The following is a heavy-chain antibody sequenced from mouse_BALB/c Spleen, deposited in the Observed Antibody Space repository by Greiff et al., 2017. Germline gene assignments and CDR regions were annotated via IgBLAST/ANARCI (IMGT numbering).Heavy chain of an antibody. CDR2: INSNGGST. J-gene: IGHJ2*01. CDR1: GFTFSSYG. Sequence: VQLKQSGGGLVQPGGSLKLSCAASGFTFSSYGMSWVRQTPDKRLELVATINSNGGSTYYPDSVKGRFTISRDNAKNTLYLQMSSLKSEDTAMYYCARGLRYWGQGTTLTVSS. V-gene: IGHV5-6-3*01. CDR3: ARGLRY. D-gene: IGHD1-1*01.